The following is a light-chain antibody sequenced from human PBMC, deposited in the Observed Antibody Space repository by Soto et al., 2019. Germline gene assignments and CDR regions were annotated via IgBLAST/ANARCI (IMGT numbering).Light chain of an antibody. CDR2: GAS. CDR3: QQYNNWPPYT. V-gene: IGKV3-15*01. J-gene: IGKJ2*01. CDR1: QSVSSN. Sequence: EIVMTQSPATLSVSPGERATLSCRASQSVSSNLAWYQQKPGQAPRLLIYGASTRATGIPARFSGSGSGTEFTHTISGLQSEDFAVYYGQQYNNWPPYTFGQGTKLEIK.